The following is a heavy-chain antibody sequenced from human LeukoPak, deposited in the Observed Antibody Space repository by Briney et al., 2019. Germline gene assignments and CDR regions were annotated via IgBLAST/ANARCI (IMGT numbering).Heavy chain of an antibody. CDR2: ISSSGGST. V-gene: IGHV3-64*02. CDR1: GFTFSSYA. J-gene: IGHJ4*02. CDR3: SRGAYDGFDY. Sequence: GGSLRLSCAASGFTFSSYAIHWGRQAPGKGLEYVSAISSSGGSTYYADSVKGRFTISRDNSKNTVYLQMGSLRTEDMAVYYCSRGAYDGFDYWGQGTLVTVSS. D-gene: IGHD5-12*01.